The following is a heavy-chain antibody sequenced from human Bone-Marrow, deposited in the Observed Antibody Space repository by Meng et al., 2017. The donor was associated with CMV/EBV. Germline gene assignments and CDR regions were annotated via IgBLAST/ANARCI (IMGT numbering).Heavy chain of an antibody. CDR1: GMTFSGSA. V-gene: IGHV3-73*01. CDR3: NRQLGAAAGNLYYYSYGMDV. J-gene: IGHJ6*02. Sequence: GESLKISRAAPGMTFSGSAMHWVRQASGKGLEWVGRIRSKANSYATAYAASVKGRFTISRDDSKNTAYLQMNSLKTEDTAVYYWNRQLGAAAGNLYYYSYGMDVWGQGTTVTVSS. D-gene: IGHD6-13*01. CDR2: IRSKANSYAT.